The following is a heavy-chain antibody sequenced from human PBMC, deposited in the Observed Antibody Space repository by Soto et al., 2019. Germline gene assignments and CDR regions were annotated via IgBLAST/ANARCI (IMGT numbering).Heavy chain of an antibody. J-gene: IGHJ6*02. CDR2: ISYDGSNK. D-gene: IGHD2-2*01. Sequence: QVQLVESGGGVVQPGRSLRLSCAASGFTFSSYGMHWVRQAPGKGLEWVAVISYDGSNKYYADSVKGRFTISRDNSKNTLYLQMNSLRAEDTAVYYCAKDSLYCSSTSCYAGGVYYYYYGMDVWGQGTTVTVSS. CDR1: GFTFSSYG. CDR3: AKDSLYCSSTSCYAGGVYYYYYGMDV. V-gene: IGHV3-30*18.